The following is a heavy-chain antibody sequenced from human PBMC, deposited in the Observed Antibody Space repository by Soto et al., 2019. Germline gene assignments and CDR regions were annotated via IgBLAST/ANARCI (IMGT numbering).Heavy chain of an antibody. J-gene: IGHJ4*02. D-gene: IGHD6-19*01. Sequence: QVQLVESGGGVVQPGRSLRLSCAASGFTFSSYGMHWVRQAPGKGLEWVAVISYDGSNKYYADSVKGRFTISRDNSKNTLYLQMNSLRAEDTAVYYCAKVIAVAVKDYWGQGTLVTVSS. CDR2: ISYDGSNK. CDR1: GFTFSSYG. CDR3: AKVIAVAVKDY. V-gene: IGHV3-30*18.